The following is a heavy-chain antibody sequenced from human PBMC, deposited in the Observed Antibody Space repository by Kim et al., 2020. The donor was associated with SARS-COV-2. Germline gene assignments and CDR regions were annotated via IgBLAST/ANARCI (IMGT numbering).Heavy chain of an antibody. Sequence: SLKSRVTISVDTSKNQFSLKLSSVTAADTAVYYCARSRALAAAGTRSYDYWGQGTLVTVSS. J-gene: IGHJ4*02. D-gene: IGHD6-13*01. V-gene: IGHV4-34*01. CDR3: ARSRALAAAGTRSYDY.